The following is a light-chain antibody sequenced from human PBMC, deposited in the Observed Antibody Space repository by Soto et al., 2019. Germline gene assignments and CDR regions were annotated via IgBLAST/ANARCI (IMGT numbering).Light chain of an antibody. CDR2: GAS. J-gene: IGKJ4*01. Sequence: EIVLSQSPGTLSLSPGERATLSCRASQSVSSSFLAWYQQKPAQAPRLLIYGASSRATGIPDRFSGSGSGTDFTLTTSRLEPEDVAVYYCQQYDSSPLTFGGGTKVEIK. V-gene: IGKV3-20*01. CDR3: QQYDSSPLT. CDR1: QSVSSSF.